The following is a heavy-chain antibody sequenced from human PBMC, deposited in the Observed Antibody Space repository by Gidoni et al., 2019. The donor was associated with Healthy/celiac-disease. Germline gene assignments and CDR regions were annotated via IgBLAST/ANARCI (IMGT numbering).Heavy chain of an antibody. V-gene: IGHV4-4*07. CDR3: ARVQGYDSSGYSLGAFDI. J-gene: IGHJ3*02. CDR1: GCSISSYY. CDR2: IYTSGST. D-gene: IGHD3-22*01. Sequence: VQLQESGPGLVKPSETLSLTCTVSGCSISSYYWSWIRQPAGKGLEWIGRIYTSGSTNYNPSLKSRVTMSVDTSKNQFSLKLSSVTAADTAVYYCARVQGYDSSGYSLGAFDIWGQGTMVTVSS.